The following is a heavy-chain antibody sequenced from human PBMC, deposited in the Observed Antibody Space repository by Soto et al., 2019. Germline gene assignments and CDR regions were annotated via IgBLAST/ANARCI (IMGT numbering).Heavy chain of an antibody. CDR3: AGDWSGEAYYGMNV. Sequence: PSETLSLTCTVSGGSISSGGYYWSWIRQHPGKGLEWIGYIYYSGSTYYNPSLKSRVTISVDTSKNQFSLKLSSVTAADTAVYYCAGDWSGEAYYGMNVWGQGTTVTVSS. CDR1: GGSISSGGYY. V-gene: IGHV4-31*03. J-gene: IGHJ6*02. CDR2: IYYSGST.